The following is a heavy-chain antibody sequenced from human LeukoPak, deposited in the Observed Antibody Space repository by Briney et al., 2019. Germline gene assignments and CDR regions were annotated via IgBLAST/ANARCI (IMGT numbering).Heavy chain of an antibody. D-gene: IGHD3-10*01. CDR3: ARHERSSISMIRGVKPKKWFDP. CDR2: IRYDGSNK. Sequence: PGGSLRLSCAASGFAFSIYGMHWVRQAPGKWLEWVAFIRYDGSNKYYADSVKGRFTISRDNSKNTLYLQMNSLRTEDTAVYYCARHERSSISMIRGVKPKKWFDPWGQGTLVTVSS. CDR1: GFAFSIYG. J-gene: IGHJ5*02. V-gene: IGHV3-30*02.